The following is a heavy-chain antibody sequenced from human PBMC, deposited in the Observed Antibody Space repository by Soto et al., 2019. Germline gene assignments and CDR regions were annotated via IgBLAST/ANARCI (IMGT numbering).Heavy chain of an antibody. V-gene: IGHV1-46*01. CDR2: INPSGGST. CDR3: ASDPGVATHYYYGMDV. J-gene: IGHJ6*02. D-gene: IGHD5-12*01. CDR1: GYTFTSYY. Sequence: ASVKVSCKASGYTFTSYYMHSVRQAPGQGLEWMGIINPSGGSTSYAQKFQGRVTMTRDTSTSTVYMELSSLRSEDTAVYYCASDPGVATHYYYGMDVWGQGTTVTVSS.